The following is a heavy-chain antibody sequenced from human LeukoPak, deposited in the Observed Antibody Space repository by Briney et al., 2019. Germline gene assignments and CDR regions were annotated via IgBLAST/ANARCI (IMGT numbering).Heavy chain of an antibody. CDR2: INPNSGGT. CDR3: ARAGSTRFNWFDP. J-gene: IGHJ5*02. CDR1: GYTFTGYY. Sequence: ASVKVSCKASGYTFTGYYMHWVRQAPGQGLEWMGRINPNSGGTNYAQKFQGRVTMTRDTSISTAYMELSRLRSDDTAVYYCARAGSTRFNWFDPWGQGTLVTVSS. D-gene: IGHD2-15*01. V-gene: IGHV1-2*06.